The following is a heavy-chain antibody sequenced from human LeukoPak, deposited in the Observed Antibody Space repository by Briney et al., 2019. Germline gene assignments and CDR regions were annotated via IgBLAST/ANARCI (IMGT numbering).Heavy chain of an antibody. CDR2: IYPGDSDA. J-gene: IGHJ5*02. CDR1: GYSFTSYW. D-gene: IGHD3-10*01. Sequence: GESLKIPCKGSGYSFTSYWIAWVRQMPGKGLEWMGIIYPGDSDARYSPSFQGQVTISADRSISTAYLQWSSLKASDTAMYYCAKLGELETLDPWGQGTLVTVSS. V-gene: IGHV5-51*01. CDR3: AKLGELETLDP.